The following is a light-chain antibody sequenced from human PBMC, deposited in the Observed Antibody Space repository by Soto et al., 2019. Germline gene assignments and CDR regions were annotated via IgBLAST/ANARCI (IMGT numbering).Light chain of an antibody. V-gene: IGKV3-15*01. CDR1: QSVGSA. CDR3: QQYNAWPIT. Sequence: VLTQSPASLSVSPGQTATLSCRASQSVGSAFGWYQQKPGQAPRLLIYGASTRAAGIPARFRGGGSGADFTLIITSLQSEDFAIYYYQQYNAWPITFGQGTRLEIK. CDR2: GAS. J-gene: IGKJ5*01.